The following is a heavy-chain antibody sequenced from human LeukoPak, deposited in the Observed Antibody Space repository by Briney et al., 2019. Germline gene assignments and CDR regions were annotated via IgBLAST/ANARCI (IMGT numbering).Heavy chain of an antibody. Sequence: PSETLSLTCTVSGGSISSYYWSWIRQPPGKGLEWIGYIYYSGSTNYNPSLKSRVTISVDTSKNQFSLKLSSVTAADTAVYYCARGYHDFSGYWLSYYDYWGQGTLVTVSS. V-gene: IGHV4-59*01. D-gene: IGHD3-22*01. J-gene: IGHJ4*02. CDR2: IYYSGST. CDR1: GGSISSYY. CDR3: ARGYHDFSGYWLSYYDY.